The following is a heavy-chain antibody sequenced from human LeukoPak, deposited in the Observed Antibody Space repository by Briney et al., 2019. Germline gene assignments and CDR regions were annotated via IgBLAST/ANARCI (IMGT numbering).Heavy chain of an antibody. D-gene: IGHD6-13*01. J-gene: IGHJ4*02. V-gene: IGHV3-48*01. CDR2: ISSSSSTI. CDR3: ARGPPIAAAGYFDY. CDR1: GFTFSSYS. Sequence: GGSLRLSCAASGFTFSSYSMNWVSQAPGKGLEWVSYISSSSSTIYYADSVKGRFTISRDNAKNSLYLQMNSLRAEDTAVYYCARGPPIAAAGYFDYWGQGTLVTVSS.